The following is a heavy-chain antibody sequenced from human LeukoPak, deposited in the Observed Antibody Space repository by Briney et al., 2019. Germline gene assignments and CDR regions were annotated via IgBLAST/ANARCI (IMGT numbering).Heavy chain of an antibody. J-gene: IGHJ6*03. V-gene: IGHV3-30*02. CDR3: AKLEGYCSSTSCYPAGYMDV. D-gene: IGHD2-2*01. CDR1: GFTFSSYG. Sequence: GGSLRLSCAASGFTFSSYGMHWVRQAPGKGLEWVAFIRYDGSNKYYADSVKGRFTISRDNSKNTLYLQMNSLRAEDTAVYYCAKLEGYCSSTSCYPAGYMDVWGKGTTVTVSS. CDR2: IRYDGSNK.